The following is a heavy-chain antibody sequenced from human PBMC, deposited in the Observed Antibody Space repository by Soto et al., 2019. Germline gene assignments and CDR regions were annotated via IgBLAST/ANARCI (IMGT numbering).Heavy chain of an antibody. CDR2: INHSGST. Sequence: PSETLSLTCAVYGGSFSDYYWSWIRQPPGKGLEWIGEINHSGSTNYNPSLKSRVTISVDTSKNQFSLKLSSVTAADTAVYYCARDCSSTSCSNHYYYGMDVWGQGTTVTVSS. V-gene: IGHV4-34*01. CDR3: ARDCSSTSCSNHYYYGMDV. D-gene: IGHD2-2*01. J-gene: IGHJ6*02. CDR1: GGSFSDYY.